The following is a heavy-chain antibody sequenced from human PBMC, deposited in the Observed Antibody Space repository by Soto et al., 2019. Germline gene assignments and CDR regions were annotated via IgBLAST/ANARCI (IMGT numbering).Heavy chain of an antibody. Sequence: QVQLVQSGAEVKKPGSSVKVSCKASGGTFSSYTISWVRQAPGQGLEWMGRIIPILGIANYAQKFQGRVTITADKSTSTAYMELSSLRSEDTAVYYCARVLDSYYYGSGSYYGMDVWGQGTTVTVSS. D-gene: IGHD3-10*01. CDR2: IIPILGIA. CDR3: ARVLDSYYYGSGSYYGMDV. J-gene: IGHJ6*02. CDR1: GGTFSSYT. V-gene: IGHV1-69*02.